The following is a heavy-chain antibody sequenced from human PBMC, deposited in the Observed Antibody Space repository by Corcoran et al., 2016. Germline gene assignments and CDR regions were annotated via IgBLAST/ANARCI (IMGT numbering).Heavy chain of an antibody. V-gene: IGHV4-38-2*02. CDR2: IYHSGST. D-gene: IGHD3-3*01. J-gene: IGHJ4*02. CDR1: GYSISSGYY. Sequence: QVQLQESGPGLVKPSETLSLTCTVSGYSISSGYYWGWIRQPPGKGLEWIGSIYHSGSTYYNPSLKSRVTISVDTSKNQFSLKLSSVTAADTAVYYCARDGRIFGVVKGAATIDYWGQGTLVTVSS. CDR3: ARDGRIFGVVKGAATIDY.